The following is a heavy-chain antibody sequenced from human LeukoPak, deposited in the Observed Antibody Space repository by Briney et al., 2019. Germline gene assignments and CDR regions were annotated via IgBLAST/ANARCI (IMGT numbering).Heavy chain of an antibody. CDR2: ISGSGGST. D-gene: IGHD2-15*01. CDR3: AKGGRYCSGGNCYFFDY. J-gene: IGHJ4*02. V-gene: IGHV3-23*01. CDR1: GFTFSSYG. Sequence: GGTLRLSCAASGFTFSSYGMSWVRQAPGKGLEWVSAISGSGGSTYYADSVKGRFTISRDNSKTTLYLQMNSLRADDTAVYYCAKGGRYCSGGNCYFFDYWGQGTLVTVSS.